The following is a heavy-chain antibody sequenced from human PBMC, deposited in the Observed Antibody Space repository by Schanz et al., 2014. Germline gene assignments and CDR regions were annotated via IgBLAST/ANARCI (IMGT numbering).Heavy chain of an antibody. V-gene: IGHV3-48*02. Sequence: EVQLLESGGALEQPGGSLRLSCAASGITFSDYAMSWVRQAPGKGLEWVSFISSSSSTIYYADSVKGRFTISRDNAKNSLYLQMNSLRDEDTAVYYCAREGERKGMLPYYFDYWGQGALVTVSS. CDR2: ISSSSSTI. J-gene: IGHJ4*02. CDR3: AREGERKGMLPYYFDY. D-gene: IGHD3-10*01. CDR1: GITFSDYA.